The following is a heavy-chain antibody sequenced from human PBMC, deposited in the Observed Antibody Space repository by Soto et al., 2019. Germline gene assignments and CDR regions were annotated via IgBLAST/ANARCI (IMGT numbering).Heavy chain of an antibody. V-gene: IGHV3-53*01. J-gene: IGHJ4*02. CDR2: IYSGGSA. CDR3: ATNLLVLAPVAPLVY. Sequence: EVQLVESGGGLIQPGGSLRLSCAASGFSVSSNYMSWVRQAPGKGLEWVSIIYSGGSAFYADSVKGRFTLSRDNSKNTLYLQINSLRAEDTAVYYCATNLLVLAPVAPLVYWGQGTLVTVSS. CDR1: GFSVSSNY. D-gene: IGHD2-2*01.